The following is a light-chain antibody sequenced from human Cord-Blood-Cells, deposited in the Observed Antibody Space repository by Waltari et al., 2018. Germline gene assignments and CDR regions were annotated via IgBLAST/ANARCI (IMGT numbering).Light chain of an antibody. J-gene: IGLJ2*01. V-gene: IGLV2-14*01. CDR1: TTDVGVYNY. CDR2: DVR. Sequence: QPALTQPASVPGSPGQSTPISCPATTTDVGVYNYVYWYQQHPGKAPKLMIYDVRNRPSGVSNRFSGSKSGNTASLTISGLQAEDEADYYCSSYTSSSTLFGGGTKLTVL. CDR3: SSYTSSSTL.